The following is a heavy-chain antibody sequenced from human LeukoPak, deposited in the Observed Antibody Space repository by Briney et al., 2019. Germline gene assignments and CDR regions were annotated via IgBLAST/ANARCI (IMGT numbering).Heavy chain of an antibody. Sequence: GASVKVSCKTSGYTFTDYGINWVRKAPGQGLEWMGWISPYNGNTNSAQKFQGRVTMTTDTSTATAYMELRSLRSDDTALYHCARDRAVNSRDAFDFWGQGTMVTVSS. V-gene: IGHV1-18*01. D-gene: IGHD2-21*01. J-gene: IGHJ3*01. CDR1: GYTFTDYG. CDR3: ARDRAVNSRDAFDF. CDR2: ISPYNGNT.